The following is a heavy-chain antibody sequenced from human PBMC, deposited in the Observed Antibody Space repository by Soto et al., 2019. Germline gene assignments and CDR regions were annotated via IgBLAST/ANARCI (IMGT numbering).Heavy chain of an antibody. Sequence: PGESLKISCKGSGYSFTNYWIAWVRQMPGKGLEWMGIIYPGDSDTRYSPSFQGQVTISADKSISTAYLQMNSLRAEDTAVYYCAKRHSSGYYYGLQPGGMDVWGQGTTVTVSS. CDR2: IYPGDSDT. J-gene: IGHJ6*02. CDR1: GYSFTNYW. CDR3: AKRHSSGYYYGLQPGGMDV. V-gene: IGHV5-51*01. D-gene: IGHD3-22*01.